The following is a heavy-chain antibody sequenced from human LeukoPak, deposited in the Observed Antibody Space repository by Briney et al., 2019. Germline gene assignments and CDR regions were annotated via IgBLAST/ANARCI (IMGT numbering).Heavy chain of an antibody. V-gene: IGHV3-30*02. Sequence: SGGSLRLSCAASGFSFSRYGMHWVRQAPGKGLEWVAFKRYDGSDTYVADSLKGRLTVPRDNSKDSLYLQMNSLRTEDTAVYYCAKDLFGDYVWGTYRSMDKWGQGTLVTVSS. CDR3: AKDLFGDYVWGTYRSMDK. J-gene: IGHJ4*02. CDR1: GFSFSRYG. CDR2: KRYDGSDT. D-gene: IGHD3-16*02.